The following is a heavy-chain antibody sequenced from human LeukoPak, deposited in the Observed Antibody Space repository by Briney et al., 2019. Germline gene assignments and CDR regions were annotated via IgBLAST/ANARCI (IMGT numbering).Heavy chain of an antibody. CDR3: ATESIGRHYDY. CDR1: GFSFSSYG. V-gene: IGHV3-21*01. CDR2: IGPTGTDT. J-gene: IGHJ4*02. Sequence: GGSLRLSCAASGFSFSSYGFNWVRQAPGKGLDWVSSIGPTGTDTYHADSVKGRFTISRDNAKNSLYLQMDSLRAEDTAVYYCATESIGRHYDYWGQGTLLTVSS. D-gene: IGHD3-3*02.